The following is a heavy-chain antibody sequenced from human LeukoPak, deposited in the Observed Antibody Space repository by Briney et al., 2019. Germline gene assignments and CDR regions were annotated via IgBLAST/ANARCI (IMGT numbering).Heavy chain of an antibody. CDR3: ARRYCSTCPTGHAFDL. J-gene: IGHJ3*01. CDR2: LSSGDNT. D-gene: IGHD2-2*01. Sequence: GGSLRLSCAASGFSVNSYYMSWVRQAPGRGLEWVSALSSGDNTHYADSANGRFTISRDNSKNTLYLQLNSLRAEDTAVYYCARRYCSTCPTGHAFDLWGQETMVTVSS. CDR1: GFSVNSYY. V-gene: IGHV3-53*01.